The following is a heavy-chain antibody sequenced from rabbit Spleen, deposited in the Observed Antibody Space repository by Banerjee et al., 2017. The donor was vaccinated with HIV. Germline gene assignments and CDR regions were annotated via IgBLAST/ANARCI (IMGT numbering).Heavy chain of an antibody. Sequence: QSLEESGGDLVKPGASLTLTCTASGFSFSSSDYMCWVRQAPGKGLEWISCIAGSSSGFTYSATWASGRFTISKTSSTTVTLQMTSLTAADTATYFCARETSSGWGIVSFYFSLWGPGTLVTVS. CDR3: ARETSSGWGIVSFYFSL. J-gene: IGHJ4*01. D-gene: IGHD4-1*01. CDR1: GFSFSSSDY. V-gene: IGHV1S40*01. CDR2: IAGSSSGFT.